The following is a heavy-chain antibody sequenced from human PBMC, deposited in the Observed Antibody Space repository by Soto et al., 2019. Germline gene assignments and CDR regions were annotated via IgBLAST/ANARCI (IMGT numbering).Heavy chain of an antibody. J-gene: IGHJ5*02. CDR1: GGSMSSYY. D-gene: IGHD3-3*01. V-gene: IGHV4-4*07. CDR2: VYSSGGT. Sequence: LSLTCTVSGGSMSSYYWTWIRQPAGKGLEWIGRVYSSGGTHYNPSLKSRVTISIDTSKNQFSLRLLSVTDADTAVYFCARGQRFSDWFDPWGQGTLVTVSS. CDR3: ARGQRFSDWFDP.